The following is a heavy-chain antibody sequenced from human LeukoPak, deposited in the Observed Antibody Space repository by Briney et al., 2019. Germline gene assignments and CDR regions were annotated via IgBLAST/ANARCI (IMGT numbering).Heavy chain of an antibody. CDR2: INSDGSST. D-gene: IGHD1-1*01. CDR3: TKGGTVGFDS. V-gene: IGHV3-74*01. Sequence: GGSLRLSCAASGFTFNTYWVHWVRQSPGKGLVWVSRINSDGSSTTYADSVKGRFTISRDNAKNTVYLQMNSLRDEDTAVYYCTKGGTVGFDSWGQGTVVTVSS. J-gene: IGHJ4*02. CDR1: GFTFNTYW.